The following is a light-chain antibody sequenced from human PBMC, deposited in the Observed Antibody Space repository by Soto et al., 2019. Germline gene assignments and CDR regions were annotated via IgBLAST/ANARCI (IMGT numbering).Light chain of an antibody. CDR1: SSDCGGYNF. Sequence: QSALTQPASVSGSPGQSITISCTGTSSDCGGYNFVSWYQQHPGKAPRLMILDVNNRPSGVSTRFSGSKSGNTASLTISGLQDEDEADYYCWSYSGSSAIVVFGGGTKLTVL. V-gene: IGLV2-14*03. CDR3: WSYSGSSAIVV. J-gene: IGLJ2*01. CDR2: DVN.